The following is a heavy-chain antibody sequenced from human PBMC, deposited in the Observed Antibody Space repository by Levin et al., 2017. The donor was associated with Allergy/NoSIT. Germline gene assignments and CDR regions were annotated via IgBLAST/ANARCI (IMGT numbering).Heavy chain of an antibody. J-gene: IGHJ6*03. CDR2: INPSGGST. CDR1: GYTFTSYY. CDR3: ARDYATYYDFWSGYPNYYYYYMDV. D-gene: IGHD3-3*01. V-gene: IGHV1-46*01. Sequence: ASVKVSCKASGYTFTSYYMHWVRQAPGQGLEWMGIINPSGGSTSYAQKFQGRVTMTRDTSTSTVYMELSSLRSEDTAVYYCARDYATYYDFWSGYPNYYYYYMDVWGKGTTVTVSS.